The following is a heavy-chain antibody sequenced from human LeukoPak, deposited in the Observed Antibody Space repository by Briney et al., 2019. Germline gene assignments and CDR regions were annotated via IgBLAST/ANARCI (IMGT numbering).Heavy chain of an antibody. V-gene: IGHV3-15*01. Sequence: PGGSLRLSCATSGLTFNNAWMSWFRQAPGKGLEWVGRIKSKTDGETSDYAAPVQGRFTISRDDSKNTLYLQMNSLKIEDTAVYYCATDPGEWGPIWGQGTMVIVSS. J-gene: IGHJ3*02. CDR2: IKSKTDGETS. D-gene: IGHD3-16*01. CDR3: ATDPGEWGPI. CDR1: GLTFNNAW.